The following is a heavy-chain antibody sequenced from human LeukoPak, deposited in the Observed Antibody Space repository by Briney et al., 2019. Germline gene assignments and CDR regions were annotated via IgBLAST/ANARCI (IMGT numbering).Heavy chain of an antibody. CDR2: INHTGST. D-gene: IGHD3-10*01. CDR3: ARGGGLFDY. V-gene: IGHV4-34*01. CDR1: GGSFSGYY. Sequence: SETLSLTCAVYGGSFSGYYWSWIRQPPGKGLEWIGEINHTGSTNYNPSLKSRVTISLDTSKNQFSLKLNSVTAADTAFYYCARGGGLFDYWGQGSLVTVSS. J-gene: IGHJ4*02.